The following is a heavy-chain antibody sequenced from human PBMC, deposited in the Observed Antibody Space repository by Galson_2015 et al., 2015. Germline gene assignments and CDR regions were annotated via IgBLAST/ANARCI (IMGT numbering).Heavy chain of an antibody. D-gene: IGHD3-3*01. V-gene: IGHV1-69*13. CDR1: GVTFSSYA. J-gene: IGHJ6*02. Sequence: SVKVSCKASGVTFSSYAISWVRQAPGQGLEWMGGIIPIFGTANYAQKFQGRVTITADESTSTAYMELSSLRSEDTAVYYCASRIFGVATRYYYYYGMDVWDQGTTVTVSS. CDR3: ASRIFGVATRYYYYYGMDV. CDR2: IIPIFGTA.